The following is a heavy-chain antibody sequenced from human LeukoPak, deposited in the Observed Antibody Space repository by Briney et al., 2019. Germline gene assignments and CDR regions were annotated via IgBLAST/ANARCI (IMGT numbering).Heavy chain of an antibody. CDR2: IYYSGST. J-gene: IGHJ6*02. Sequence: SETLSLTCTVSGGSISSSSYYWGWIRQPPGKGLEWTGSIYYSGSTYYNPSLKSRVTISVDTSKNQFSLKLSSVTAADTAVYYCARVVVVPAAIGLNYYYGMDVWGQGTTVTVSS. CDR1: GGSISSSSYY. V-gene: IGHV4-39*01. CDR3: ARVVVVPAAIGLNYYYGMDV. D-gene: IGHD2-2*02.